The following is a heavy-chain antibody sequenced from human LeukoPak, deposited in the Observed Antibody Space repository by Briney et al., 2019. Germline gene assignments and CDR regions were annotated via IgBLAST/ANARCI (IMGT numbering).Heavy chain of an antibody. J-gene: IGHJ4*02. CDR3: ASNWGFDY. V-gene: IGHV3-74*01. CDR1: GFTFSSYW. D-gene: IGHD7-27*01. Sequence: PGGSLRLSCAASGFTFSSYWMQWVRQAPGKGLVWVSRINTDGSSTDFADSVKGRFTISRDNAKNTLYLQMNSLRAEDTPVYYCASNWGFDYWGQGTLVTVSS. CDR2: INTDGSST.